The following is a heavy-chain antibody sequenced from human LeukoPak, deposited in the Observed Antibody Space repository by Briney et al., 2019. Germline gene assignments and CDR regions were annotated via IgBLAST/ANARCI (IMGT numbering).Heavy chain of an antibody. V-gene: IGHV5-51*01. J-gene: IGHJ4*02. CDR2: IYPGDSDT. CDR1: GYSFTSYW. D-gene: IGHD1-1*01. Sequence: KNGESLKISCKGSGYSFTSYWIGWVRQMPGKGLEWMGIIYPGDSDTRYSPSFQGQVTISADQSISTAYLQWSSLNTSDTAMYYCARYTDHYYFDYWGQGTLVTVSS. CDR3: ARYTDHYYFDY.